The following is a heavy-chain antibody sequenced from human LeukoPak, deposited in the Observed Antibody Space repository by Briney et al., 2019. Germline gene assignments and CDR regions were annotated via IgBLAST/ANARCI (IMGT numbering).Heavy chain of an antibody. CDR2: IIPIFGTA. J-gene: IGHJ5*02. CDR3: ARESSYCSSTSCQGKWFDP. D-gene: IGHD2-2*01. V-gene: IGHV1-69*05. CDR1: GGTFSSYA. Sequence: ASVKVSCKASGGTFSSYAISWVRQAPGQGLEWMGGIIPIFGTANYAQKFQGRVTITTDESTSTAYMELSSLRSEDTAVYYCARESSYCSSTSCQGKWFDPWGQGTLVTVSS.